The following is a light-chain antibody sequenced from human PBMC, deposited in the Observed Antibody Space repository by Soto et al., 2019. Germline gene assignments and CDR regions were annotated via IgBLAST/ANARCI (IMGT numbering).Light chain of an antibody. CDR2: GAS. Sequence: EIVLTQAPGTLSLSPGERATLSCRASQSVTNNYLAWYQQQPGQAPRLLIYGASSRATGIPDQFSGSGSGTDFTLIISRLEPDDFAVYYCQQYAESPITFGPGAKVDI. V-gene: IGKV3-20*01. J-gene: IGKJ3*01. CDR1: QSVTNNY. CDR3: QQYAESPIT.